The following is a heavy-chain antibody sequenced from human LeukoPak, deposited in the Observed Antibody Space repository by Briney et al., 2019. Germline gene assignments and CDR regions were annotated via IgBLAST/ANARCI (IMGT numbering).Heavy chain of an antibody. D-gene: IGHD6-13*01. CDR3: AGDRLVSSPLSTDY. CDR2: IGSSNRYI. J-gene: IGHJ4*02. V-gene: IGHV3-21*01. CDR1: GFTFSTYS. Sequence: GGSLRLSCAASGFTFSTYSMNWVRQAPGKGLEWVSSIGSSNRYIYYADSVKGRFTISRDNAKNSLYLQMNSLRAEDTAVYYCAGDRLVSSPLSTDYWGQGALVTVSS.